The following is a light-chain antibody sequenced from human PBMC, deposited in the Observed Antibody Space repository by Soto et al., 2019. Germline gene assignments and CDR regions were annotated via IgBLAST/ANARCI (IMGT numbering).Light chain of an antibody. CDR3: QQYNNWPIT. CDR2: AAS. V-gene: IGKV3-15*01. Sequence: DKVMTQSPATLSVSPGERATLSCRASQSVSSNLAWYQQKPGQAPRLLIYAASTRATDIPARFSGSGSGTEFTLTISSLQSEDFAIYYCQQYNNWPITFGQGTRLEIK. CDR1: QSVSSN. J-gene: IGKJ5*01.